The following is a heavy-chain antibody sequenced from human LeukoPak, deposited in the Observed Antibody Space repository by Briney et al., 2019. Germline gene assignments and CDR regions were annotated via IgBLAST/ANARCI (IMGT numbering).Heavy chain of an antibody. J-gene: IGHJ3*01. CDR1: GGSISSSNW. CDR3: ARTEIGYSSSWYPPSDAFDF. V-gene: IGHV4-4*02. CDR2: IYHSGST. Sequence: SGTLSLTCAVSGGSISSSNWWSWVRQPPGKGLEWIGEIYHSGSTNYNPSLKSRVTISVDKSKNQFSLKLSSVTAADTAVYYCARTEIGYSSSWYPPSDAFDFWGQGTMVTVSS. D-gene: IGHD6-13*01.